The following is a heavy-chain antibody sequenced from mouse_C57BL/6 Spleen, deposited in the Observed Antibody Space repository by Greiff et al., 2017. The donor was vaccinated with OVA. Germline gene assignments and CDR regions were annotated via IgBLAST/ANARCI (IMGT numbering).Heavy chain of an antibody. D-gene: IGHD3-2*02. CDR1: GYTFTSYW. J-gene: IGHJ3*01. Sequence: DQLQQPGAELVRPGTSVKLSCKASGYTFTSYWMHWVKQRPGQGLEWIGVIDPSDSYTNYNQKFKGKATLTVDTSSSTAYMQLSSLTSEDSAVYYCASGQLRLPLAYWGQGTLVTVSA. CDR3: ASGQLRLPLAY. V-gene: IGHV1-59*01. CDR2: IDPSDSYT.